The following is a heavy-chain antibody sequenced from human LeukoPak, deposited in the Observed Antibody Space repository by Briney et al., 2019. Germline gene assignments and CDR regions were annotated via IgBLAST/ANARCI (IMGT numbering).Heavy chain of an antibody. D-gene: IGHD3-10*01. V-gene: IGHV3-30*02. CDR2: IRYDGIHK. Sequence: GGSLRLPCAASGFTFNTYGMNWVRQAPGKGLECVAFIRYDGIHKYYADSVKGRFTISRDNSKNTLYLQMNSLRVEDTAIYYCVKDRGEFWGQGTMATVSS. J-gene: IGHJ3*01. CDR3: VKDRGEF. CDR1: GFTFNTYG.